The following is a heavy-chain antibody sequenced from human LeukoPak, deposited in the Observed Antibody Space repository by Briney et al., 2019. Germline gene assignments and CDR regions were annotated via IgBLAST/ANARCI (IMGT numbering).Heavy chain of an antibody. V-gene: IGHV1-8*03. J-gene: IGHJ3*02. D-gene: IGHD5-18*01. CDR1: GYTFTSYD. CDR3: ARGRDSSYGDDAFDI. CDR2: MNPNSGNT. Sequence: GASVKVSCKASGYTFTSYDINWVRQATGQGLEWMGWMNPNSGNTGYAQKFQGRVTITRNTSISTAYMELSSLRSEDTAVYYCARGRDSSYGDDAFDIWGQGTMVTVSS.